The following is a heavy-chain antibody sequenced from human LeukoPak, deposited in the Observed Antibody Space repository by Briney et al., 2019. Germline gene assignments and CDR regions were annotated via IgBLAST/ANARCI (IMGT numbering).Heavy chain of an antibody. CDR2: IHKAGTES. CDR3: ARVGTWELQRVFDY. D-gene: IGHD1-26*01. V-gene: IGHV3-7*01. CDR1: GFAFTDYW. J-gene: IGHJ4*02. Sequence: GGSLRLSCAASGFAFTDYWMTWVRQVPGKGLEWVANIHKAGTESYYVDYVKGRFAISRDNAKNSLYLQLSSLRVDDTAVYYCARVGTWELQRVFDYWGQGTLVTVSS.